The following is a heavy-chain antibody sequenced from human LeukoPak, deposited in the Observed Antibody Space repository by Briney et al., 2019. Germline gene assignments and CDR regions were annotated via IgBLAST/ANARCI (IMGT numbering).Heavy chain of an antibody. Sequence: PSGTLSLTCAVSGGSISSTNWWSWVRQPPGKGLEWIGEIYRSGSTNYNPSLKSRVIISVDKSKNQFSLKLSSVTAADTAVYYCTGNGYYSLEYWGQGTLVTVSS. V-gene: IGHV4-4*02. CDR3: TGNGYYSLEY. D-gene: IGHD3-3*01. CDR2: IYRSGST. CDR1: GGSISSTNW. J-gene: IGHJ4*02.